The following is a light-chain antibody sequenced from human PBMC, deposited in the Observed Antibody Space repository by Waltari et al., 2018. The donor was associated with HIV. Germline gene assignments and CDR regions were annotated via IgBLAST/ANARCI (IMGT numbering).Light chain of an antibody. V-gene: IGLV1-47*01. CDR1: SSNIGRNY. CDR3: AAWDDSLSGSWV. J-gene: IGLJ3*02. Sequence: QSVMTQPPSASGTPGQRVTISCSGSSSNIGRNYVNWYQQLPGTTPKLLIDRNNRRPSGVPDRFSGSKSGTSAALAISGLRSEDEADYYCAAWDDSLSGSWVFGGGTQVTVL. CDR2: RNN.